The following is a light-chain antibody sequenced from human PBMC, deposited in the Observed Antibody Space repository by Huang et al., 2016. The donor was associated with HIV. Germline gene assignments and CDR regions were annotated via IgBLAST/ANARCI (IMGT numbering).Light chain of an antibody. V-gene: IGKV1-39*01. CDR1: QSISSY. J-gene: IGKJ1*01. CDR2: TTS. Sequence: DIQMTQSPLSLSASVGDRVTITCRASQSISSYLNWYQQKPGKAPKGLIYTTSTLQSGVPSRFSGSGSGTDFSLTISSLQPEDFATYYCQQSYRTPWAFGQGTKVEIK. CDR3: QQSYRTPWA.